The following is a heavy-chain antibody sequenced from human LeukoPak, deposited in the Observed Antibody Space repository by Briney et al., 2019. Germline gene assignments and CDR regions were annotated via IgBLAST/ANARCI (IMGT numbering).Heavy chain of an antibody. V-gene: IGHV3-74*01. CDR1: GFTFSNYW. CDR3: ARDRITVVPFDY. J-gene: IGHJ4*02. CDR2: INSDGSST. Sequence: GESLRLSCAAFGFTFSNYWMHWVRQAPGKGLVWVARINSDGSSTDYADSVRGRFTISRDNAKNTLYLQMNSLSAEDTAVYYCARDRITVVPFDYWGQGTLVTVSS. D-gene: IGHD4-23*01.